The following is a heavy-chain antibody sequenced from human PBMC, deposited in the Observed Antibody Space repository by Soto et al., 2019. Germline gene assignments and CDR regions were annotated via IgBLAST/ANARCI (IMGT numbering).Heavy chain of an antibody. CDR3: ARSSPYIVVRKPTGNQDYYGMDV. V-gene: IGHV1-69*01. D-gene: IGHD3-22*01. CDR1: GGTFSNYT. Sequence: QVQLVQSGAEVKKPGSSVKVFCKASGGTFSNYTISWVRRAPGQGLEWMGGIIAVFGTTDYGQKSQGRVTITADASTGTPYMKLSSLRSADTAVYYCARSSPYIVVRKPTGNQDYYGMDVWGQGTTVTVSS. J-gene: IGHJ6*02. CDR2: IIAVFGTT.